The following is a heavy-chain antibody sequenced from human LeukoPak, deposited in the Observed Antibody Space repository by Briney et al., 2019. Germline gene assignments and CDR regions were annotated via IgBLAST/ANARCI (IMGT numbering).Heavy chain of an antibody. CDR3: ASGLDTAIYYYYGMDV. D-gene: IGHD5-18*01. J-gene: IGHJ6*02. Sequence: AETLSLTCTVSGGSISSSSYYWGWIRQPPWKGLEWIGSIYYSGSTYYNPSLKSRVTISVDTSKNQFSLKLSSVTAADTAVYYCASGLDTAIYYYYGMDVWGQGTTVTVSS. CDR2: IYYSGST. V-gene: IGHV4-39*07. CDR1: GGSISSSSYY.